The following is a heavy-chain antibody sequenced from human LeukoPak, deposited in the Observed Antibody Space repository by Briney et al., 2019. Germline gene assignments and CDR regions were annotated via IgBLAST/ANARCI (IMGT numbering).Heavy chain of an antibody. V-gene: IGHV3-21*01. CDR2: ISSSSSYI. CDR1: GFTFSSYS. Sequence: TGGSLRLSCAASGFTFSSYSMNWVRQAPGKGLEWVSSISSSSSYIYYADSVKGRFTISRDNAKNSLYLQMNSLRAEDTAVYYCARALDYGGYLDYWGQGTLVTVSS. J-gene: IGHJ4*02. CDR3: ARALDYGGYLDY. D-gene: IGHD4-17*01.